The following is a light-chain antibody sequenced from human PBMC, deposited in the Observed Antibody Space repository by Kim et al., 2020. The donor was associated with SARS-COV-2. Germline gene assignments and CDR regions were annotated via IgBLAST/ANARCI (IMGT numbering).Light chain of an antibody. Sequence: IRLTQSPSTLSASVGDRVTITCRASQSIGGWLAWYQQKPGKAPKLLIYDASSVESGVPSRLSGSGSGTEFTLTISSLQPDDSATYYCQHHSTYPITFGQGTRLEIK. J-gene: IGKJ5*01. V-gene: IGKV1-5*01. CDR1: QSIGGW. CDR2: DAS. CDR3: QHHSTYPIT.